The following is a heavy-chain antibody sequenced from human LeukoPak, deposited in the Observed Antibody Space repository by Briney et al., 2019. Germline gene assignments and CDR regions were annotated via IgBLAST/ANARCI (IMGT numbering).Heavy chain of an antibody. J-gene: IGHJ4*02. CDR2: ISSSSSYI. Sequence: GGSLRLSCVASGFTFSSYSMNWVRQAPGKGLEWVSSISSSSSYIYYADSVKGRFTISRDNAKNSLYLQMNSLRAEDTAVYYCARIIAAVGYFDYWGQGTLVTVSS. CDR1: GFTFSSYS. D-gene: IGHD6-13*01. CDR3: ARIIAAVGYFDY. V-gene: IGHV3-21*01.